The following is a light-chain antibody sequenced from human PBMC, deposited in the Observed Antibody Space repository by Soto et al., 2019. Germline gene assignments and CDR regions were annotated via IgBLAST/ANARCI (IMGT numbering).Light chain of an antibody. CDR2: GAS. V-gene: IGKV3-20*01. CDR3: QQYASSPIT. J-gene: IGKJ5*01. Sequence: PLSGSVGDRFTITCRASDGIGNYLNWYQQKPGQAPSLLIYGASSRATGIPDRFSGSGSGTDFTLTISRLEPEDFAVYYCQQYASSPITFGEGTILDIK. CDR1: DGIGNY.